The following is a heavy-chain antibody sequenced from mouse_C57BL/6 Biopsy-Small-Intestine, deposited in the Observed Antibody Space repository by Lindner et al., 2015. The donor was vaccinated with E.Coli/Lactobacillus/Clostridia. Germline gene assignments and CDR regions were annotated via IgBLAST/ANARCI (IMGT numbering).Heavy chain of an antibody. J-gene: IGHJ4*01. CDR2: ISPNNGDT. CDR1: GYTFTGNY. V-gene: IGHV1-53*01. CDR3: ARKVTVGGFFFDY. Sequence: SVKVSCKASGYTFTGNYIHWMRLAPGQGLEWMGFISPNNGDTKFAQKFQGRVTMTRDTSINTVYMELSRLKSDDTAMYYCARKVTVGGFFFDYWGQGTLVTVSS. D-gene: IGHD2-1*01.